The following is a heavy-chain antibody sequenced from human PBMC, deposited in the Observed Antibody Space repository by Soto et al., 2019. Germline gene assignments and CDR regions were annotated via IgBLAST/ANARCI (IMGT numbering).Heavy chain of an antibody. D-gene: IGHD6-13*01. J-gene: IGHJ4*02. CDR2: ISSGGSSI. V-gene: IGHV3-11*01. Sequence: LRLSCAASKFTFSDYYMNWIRQAPGKGLEWLSSISSGGSSIHYADSVKGRFTISRDNAKNSLYLQMNSLRAADTAVYYCARRAAAGGNFDYWGQGTLVTVSS. CDR1: KFTFSDYY. CDR3: ARRAAAGGNFDY.